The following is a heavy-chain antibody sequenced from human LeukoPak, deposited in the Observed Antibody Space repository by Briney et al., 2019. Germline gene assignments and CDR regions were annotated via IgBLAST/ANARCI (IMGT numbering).Heavy chain of an antibody. D-gene: IGHD5-18*01. V-gene: IGHV4-59*01. CDR1: GGSISSYY. Sequence: PSETLSLTCTVSGGSISSYYWSWIRLPPGKGLEWIGYIYYSGSTNYNPSLNSRVTILLDTSKNQFSLKLSSVTAADTAVYYCARGVRGYSYGYDWFDPWGQGTLVTVSS. J-gene: IGHJ5*02. CDR3: ARGVRGYSYGYDWFDP. CDR2: IYYSGST.